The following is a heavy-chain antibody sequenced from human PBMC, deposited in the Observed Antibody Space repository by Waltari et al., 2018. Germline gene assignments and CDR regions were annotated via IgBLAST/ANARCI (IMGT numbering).Heavy chain of an antibody. D-gene: IGHD5-12*01. J-gene: IGHJ3*01. CDR2: LSYSGTT. CDR3: ATYIGASVGTAAFDV. Sequence: GGSLQPPGQGLEWIRTLSYSGTTYISPSLKTRVTLSRDTSRNQLSLELGSVTATDTAMYYCATYIGASVGTAAFDVWGQGTMVNVSS. V-gene: IGHV4-39*01.